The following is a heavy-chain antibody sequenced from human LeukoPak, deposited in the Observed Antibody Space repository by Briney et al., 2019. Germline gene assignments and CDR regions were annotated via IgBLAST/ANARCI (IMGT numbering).Heavy chain of an antibody. CDR1: GSSISSSSYY. J-gene: IGHJ5*02. Sequence: PSETLSLTCTVSGSSISSSSYYRGWIRQPPGKGLEWIGSIYYSGSTYYNPSLKSRVTISVDTSKNQFSLKLSSVTAADTAVYYCARTGYSSGWYKIESVNWFDPWGQGTLVTVSS. V-gene: IGHV4-39*07. D-gene: IGHD6-19*01. CDR3: ARTGYSSGWYKIESVNWFDP. CDR2: IYYSGST.